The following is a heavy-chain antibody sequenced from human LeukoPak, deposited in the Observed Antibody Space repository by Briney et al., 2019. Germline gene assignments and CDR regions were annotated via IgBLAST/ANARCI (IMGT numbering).Heavy chain of an antibody. CDR3: ASHDYYDSSGAFDY. CDR1: GYSISSGYY. Sequence: SETLSLTCTVSGYSISSGYYWGWIRQPPGKGLEWIGSIYHSGSTYYNPSLKSRVTISVDTSKNQFSLKLSSVTAADTAVYYCASHDYYDSSGAFDYWGQGTLVTVSS. CDR2: IYHSGST. D-gene: IGHD3-22*01. V-gene: IGHV4-38-2*02. J-gene: IGHJ4*02.